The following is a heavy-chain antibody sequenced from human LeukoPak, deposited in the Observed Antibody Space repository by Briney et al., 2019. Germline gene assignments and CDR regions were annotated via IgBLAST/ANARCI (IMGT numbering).Heavy chain of an antibody. CDR1: GGSISSSSYY. CDR3: ARGRGGGSSWYKYYYYMDV. J-gene: IGHJ6*03. D-gene: IGHD6-13*01. CDR2: IYYSGST. Sequence: SETLSLTCTVSGGSISSSSYYWGWIRQPPGKGLEWIGRIYYSGSTYYNPSLKSRVTISLDTSKNQFSLKLSSVTAADTAVYYCARGRGGGSSWYKYYYYMDVWGKGTTVTVSS. V-gene: IGHV4-39*07.